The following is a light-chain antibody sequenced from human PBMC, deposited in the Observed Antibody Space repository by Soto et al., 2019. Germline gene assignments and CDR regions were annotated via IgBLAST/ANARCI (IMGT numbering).Light chain of an antibody. Sequence: DIQMTQSPSSLSASVGDRVSITCRASESISTFLNWYQQKPGKAPKLLIYAASNLQSGVPSRFSGSGSGTDFTLTISSQQPEDFATYYGKQSDSTPRTCGQGTKVEIK. CDR2: AAS. J-gene: IGKJ2*01. CDR1: ESISTF. V-gene: IGKV1-39*01. CDR3: KQSDSTPRT.